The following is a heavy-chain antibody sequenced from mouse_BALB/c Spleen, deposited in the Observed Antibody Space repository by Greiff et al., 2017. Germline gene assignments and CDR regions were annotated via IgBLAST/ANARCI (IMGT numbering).Heavy chain of an antibody. J-gene: IGHJ4*01. V-gene: IGHV3-8*02. CDR3: ARSDYGSSQYAMDY. CDR2: ISYSGST. D-gene: IGHD1-1*01. Sequence: VQLKESGPSLVKPSQTLSLTCSVTGDSITSGYWNWIRKFPGNKLEYMGYISYSGSTYYNPSLKSRISITRDTSKNQYYLQLNSVTTEDTATYYCARSDYGSSQYAMDYRGQGTSVTVSS. CDR1: GDSITSGY.